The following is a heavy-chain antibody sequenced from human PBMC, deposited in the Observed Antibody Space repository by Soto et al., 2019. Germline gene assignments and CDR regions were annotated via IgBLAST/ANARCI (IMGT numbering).Heavy chain of an antibody. V-gene: IGHV3-13*01. CDR2: IGTAGDT. J-gene: IGHJ4*02. Sequence: PGGSLRLSCEASGFTFSGFDMHWVRQPTGKGLEWVSTIGTAGDTYYAVSVKGRFTISRDNAKNSLSLQMNSLRAGDTAVYFCARGHEVGAHLFDSWGQGTQVTVCS. CDR3: ARGHEVGAHLFDS. CDR1: GFTFSGFD. D-gene: IGHD2-15*01.